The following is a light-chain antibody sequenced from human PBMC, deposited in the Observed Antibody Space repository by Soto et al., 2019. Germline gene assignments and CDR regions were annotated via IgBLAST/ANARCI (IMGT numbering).Light chain of an antibody. J-gene: IGKJ2*01. CDR3: QQYNNWPQT. Sequence: EIVVTQSPANLSVSPGKRATLSCRASQSVSSNLAWYQQRPGQAPRLLIYGASTRATGIPARFSGSGSGTEFTLTISSLQSEDFAVYDCQQYNNWPQTFGQGTKLEIK. CDR1: QSVSSN. V-gene: IGKV3-15*01. CDR2: GAS.